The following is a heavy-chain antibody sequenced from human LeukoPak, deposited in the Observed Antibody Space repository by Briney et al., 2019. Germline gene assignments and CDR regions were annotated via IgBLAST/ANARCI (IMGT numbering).Heavy chain of an antibody. D-gene: IGHD2-21*02. CDR3: TSWGDTTAEYFQR. CDR1: GFTFSSYS. CDR2: ISSSSSYI. Sequence: PGGSLRLSCAASGFTFSSYSMNWVRQAPGKGLEWVSSISSSSSYIYYADSVKGRFTISRDNAQNSMYLQMNSQRVEDTAVYYCTSWGDTTAEYFQRWGQGTLVTVSS. J-gene: IGHJ1*01. V-gene: IGHV3-21*01.